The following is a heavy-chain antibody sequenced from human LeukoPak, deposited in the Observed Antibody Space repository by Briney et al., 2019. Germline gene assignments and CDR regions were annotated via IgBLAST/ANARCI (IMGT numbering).Heavy chain of an antibody. D-gene: IGHD6-19*01. J-gene: IGHJ4*02. CDR1: GGSISSSSYY. Sequence: MSSETLSLTCTVSGGSISSSSYYWGWIRQPPGKGLEWIGSIYYSGSTYYNPSLKSRVTISVDTSKNQFSLKLSSVTAADTAVYYCARHGLGWQWLAPFDYWGQGTLVTVSS. CDR3: ARHGLGWQWLAPFDY. V-gene: IGHV4-39*01. CDR2: IYYSGST.